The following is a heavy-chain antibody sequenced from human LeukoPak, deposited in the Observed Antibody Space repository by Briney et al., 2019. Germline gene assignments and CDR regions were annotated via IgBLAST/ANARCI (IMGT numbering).Heavy chain of an antibody. CDR1: AYTFTVYY. CDR3: ARETLTFRLDYLCHF. J-gene: IGHJ4*02. CDR2: INPNSGGT. V-gene: IGHV1-2*02. Sequence: ASVKLSCSASAYTFTVYYMHWVREAPGQGLEWMGWINPNSGGTNYAQKFQGRVTMTRDTSISTAYMELSRLRSDDTAVYYFARETLTFRLDYLCHFWGQGTLVTVSS. D-gene: IGHD3-10*01.